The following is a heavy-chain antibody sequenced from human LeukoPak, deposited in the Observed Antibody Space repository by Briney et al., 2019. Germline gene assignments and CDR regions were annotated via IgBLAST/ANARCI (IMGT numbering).Heavy chain of an antibody. D-gene: IGHD2-21*02. J-gene: IGHJ3*02. Sequence: ASVKVSCKASGYTFTSYDINWVRQATGQGLEWMGWMNPNSGNTGYARKFQGRVTITRNTSISTAYMELSSLRSEDTAVYYCARGHYHGIVVVTATLGSSDAFDIWGQGTMVTVSS. CDR1: GYTFTSYD. CDR3: ARGHYHGIVVVTATLGSSDAFDI. CDR2: MNPNSGNT. V-gene: IGHV1-8*03.